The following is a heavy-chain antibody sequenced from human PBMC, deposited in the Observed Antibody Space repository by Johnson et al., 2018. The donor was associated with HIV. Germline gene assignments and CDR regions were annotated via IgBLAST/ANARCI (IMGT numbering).Heavy chain of an antibody. CDR2: IKQDGSEK. Sequence: VQVVESGGGLVQPGGSLRLSCAASGFTFSSYWMSWVRQAPGKGLEWVANIKQDGSEKYYVDSVKGRFTISRANAKNSLYLQMNSLRAEDTALYYCAKDTSPSTVTGAFDIWGQGTMVTVSS. D-gene: IGHD4-17*01. CDR3: AKDTSPSTVTGAFDI. V-gene: IGHV3-7*03. CDR1: GFTFSSYW. J-gene: IGHJ3*02.